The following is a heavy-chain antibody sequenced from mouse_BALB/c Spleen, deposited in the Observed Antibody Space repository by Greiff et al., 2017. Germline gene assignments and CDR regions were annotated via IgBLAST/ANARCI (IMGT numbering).Heavy chain of an antibody. D-gene: IGHD1-1*01. CDR2: IDPSNSDT. CDR1: GYTFTSYW. Sequence: QVQLQQSGPELVRPGASVKMSCKASGYTFTSYWMYWVKQRPGQGLEWIGMIDPSNSDTRLNQKFKDKATLNVDKSSNRAYMQLSSRTSEDSAVYYCARERTWENYYGSSCDFDFWGAGTTVTVSS. J-gene: IGHJ1*01. V-gene: IGHV1S127*01. CDR3: ARERTWENYYGSSCDFDF.